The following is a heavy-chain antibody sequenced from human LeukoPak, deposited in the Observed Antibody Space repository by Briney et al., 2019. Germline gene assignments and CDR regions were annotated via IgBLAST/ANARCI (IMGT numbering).Heavy chain of an antibody. V-gene: IGHV1-18*01. D-gene: IGHD5-24*01. CDR2: ISTYNGNT. Sequence: GASVKVSCKASGYTFTNYAINWVRQAPGQGLEWMGCISTYNGNTNYAQKLQGRVTMTTDTSTNTAYMDLGSLRSDDTAEYYCARALSEYNPFDIWGQGTLVTVSS. J-gene: IGHJ3*02. CDR1: GYTFTNYA. CDR3: ARALSEYNPFDI.